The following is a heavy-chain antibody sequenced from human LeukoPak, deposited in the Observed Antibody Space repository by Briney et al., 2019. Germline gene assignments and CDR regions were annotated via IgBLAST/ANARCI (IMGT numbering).Heavy chain of an antibody. D-gene: IGHD3-22*01. J-gene: IGHJ4*02. CDR2: ISGSGGST. CDR1: GFTFSSYA. CDR3: AKHEMGYDSSGYYYW. Sequence: GGSLRLSCAASGFTFSSYAMSWVRQAPGKGLEWVSAISGSGGSTYYADSVKGRFTISRDNSKNTLYLQMNSLRAEDTAVYHCAKHEMGYDSSGYYYWWGQGTLVTVSS. V-gene: IGHV3-23*01.